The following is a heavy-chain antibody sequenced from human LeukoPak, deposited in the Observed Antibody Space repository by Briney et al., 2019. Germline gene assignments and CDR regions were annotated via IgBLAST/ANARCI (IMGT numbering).Heavy chain of an antibody. V-gene: IGHV4-38-2*02. J-gene: IGHJ3*02. CDR2: IYHSGST. D-gene: IGHD6-6*01. Sequence: SETLSLTCTVSGYSISSGYYCGWIRQPPGKGLEWIGSIYHSGSTYYNPSLKSRVTISVDTSKNQFSLKLSSVTAADTAVYYCARDGVADRRYAFDIWGQGTMVTVSS. CDR3: ARDGVADRRYAFDI. CDR1: GYSISSGYY.